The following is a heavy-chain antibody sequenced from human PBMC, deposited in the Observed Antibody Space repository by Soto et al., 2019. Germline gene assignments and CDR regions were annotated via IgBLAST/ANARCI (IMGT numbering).Heavy chain of an antibody. V-gene: IGHV4-34*01. CDR1: GGSFSGYY. D-gene: IGHD4-17*01. CDR2: INHSGST. CDR3: AAHLKTTVTTYWYFDL. J-gene: IGHJ2*01. Sequence: QVHLQQWGAGLLKPSETLSLTCAVYGGSFSGYYWSWIRQPPGKWLEWRGEINHSGSTNFNPSLKRRVRVSVDASKKQFSLKISSVIDADTAVYYCAAHLKTTVTTYWYFDLWGRGTLVTVSS.